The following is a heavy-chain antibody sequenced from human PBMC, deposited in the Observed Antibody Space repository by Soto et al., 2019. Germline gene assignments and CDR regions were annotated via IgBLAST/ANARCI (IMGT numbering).Heavy chain of an antibody. D-gene: IGHD3-22*01. V-gene: IGHV1-69*08. CDR3: ARDRDGFDINGYYLDY. Sequence: QVQLVQSGAEVKKPGSSVKVSCKGSGGTFSRYSISWVRQAPGQGLEWMGRIIPMLGIAKYAQKFQGRVTITADRSTITAYMEVSSLRSEDTAVFYCARDRDGFDINGYYLDYWGQGTLLTVTS. CDR1: GGTFSRYS. J-gene: IGHJ4*02. CDR2: IIPMLGIA.